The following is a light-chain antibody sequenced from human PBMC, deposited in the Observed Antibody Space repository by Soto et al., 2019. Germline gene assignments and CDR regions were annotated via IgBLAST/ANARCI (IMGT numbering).Light chain of an antibody. V-gene: IGKV3-15*01. CDR1: QSVSST. Sequence: EIVMTQSPATLSVSPGERATLSCRASQSVSSTLAWYQQKPGQAPRLLIHGISTRATGIPARFSGSGSGTEFTLTISSLQSEDSAVYYCQQHYTWPLTFGQGTKVEIK. CDR3: QQHYTWPLT. CDR2: GIS. J-gene: IGKJ1*01.